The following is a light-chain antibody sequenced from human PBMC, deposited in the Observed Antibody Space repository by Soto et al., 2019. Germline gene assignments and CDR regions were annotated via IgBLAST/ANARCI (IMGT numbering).Light chain of an antibody. CDR2: AVS. CDR1: TSDVGGYNY. CDR3: SSYTGNGIPYV. J-gene: IGLJ1*01. Sequence: QSALTQPGSVAGSPGQSITISCPGTTSDVGGYNYVSWYQQHPGKAPKLMIYAVSDRPSGVSNRFSGSKSGNTASLTISGLQAEDDADYYCSSYTGNGIPYVFGTGTKLTVL. V-gene: IGLV2-14*01.